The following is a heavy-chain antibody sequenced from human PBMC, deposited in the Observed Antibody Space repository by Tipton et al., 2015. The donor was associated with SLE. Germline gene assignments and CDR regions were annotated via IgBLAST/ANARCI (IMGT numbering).Heavy chain of an antibody. CDR1: GGSISSGGYS. CDR2: IYHSGST. D-gene: IGHD3-22*01. V-gene: IGHV4-30-2*01. Sequence: TLSLTCAVSGGSISSGGYSWSWIRQPPGKGLEGIGYIYHSGSTYYNPSLKSRVTISVDRSKNQFSLKLSSVTAAGTAVYYCARVGDYYDSSGYHWDAFDIWDQGTMVTVSS. CDR3: ARVGDYYDSSGYHWDAFDI. J-gene: IGHJ3*02.